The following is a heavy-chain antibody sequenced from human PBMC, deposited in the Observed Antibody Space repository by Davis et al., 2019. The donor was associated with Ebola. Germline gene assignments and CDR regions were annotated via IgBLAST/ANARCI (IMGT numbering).Heavy chain of an antibody. CDR3: ARWDFFDY. V-gene: IGHV3-48*02. Sequence: GESLKISCAASGFTFSSYWMSWVRQAPGKGLEWVSYISSSSSTIYYADSVKGRFTISRDNAKNSLYLQMNSLRDEDTAVYYCARWDFFDYWGQGTLVTVSS. CDR2: ISSSSSTI. D-gene: IGHD1-26*01. CDR1: GFTFSSYW. J-gene: IGHJ4*02.